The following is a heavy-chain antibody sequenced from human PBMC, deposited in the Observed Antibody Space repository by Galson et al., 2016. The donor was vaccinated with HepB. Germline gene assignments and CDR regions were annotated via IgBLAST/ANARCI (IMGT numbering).Heavy chain of an antibody. V-gene: IGHV1-46*01. J-gene: IGHJ4*02. Sequence: SVKVSCKASGYTFTNYYMHWVRQAPGQGLEWMGIINPSGGSASYAQKFQGRVTMTRDTSTSAVYMELSSLRSEDTAVYYCARDPPGEETATITGFDYCGQGTLVTVSS. D-gene: IGHD5-24*01. CDR1: GYTFTNYY. CDR3: ARDPPGEETATITGFDY. CDR2: INPSGGSA.